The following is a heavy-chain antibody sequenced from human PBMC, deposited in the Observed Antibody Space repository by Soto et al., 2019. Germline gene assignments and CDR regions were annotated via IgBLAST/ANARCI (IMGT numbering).Heavy chain of an antibody. CDR3: ARNYYDSSGPYPRADYYYYYGMDV. D-gene: IGHD3-22*01. V-gene: IGHV1-69*13. CDR2: IIPIFGKA. Sequence: GASVKVSCKASGGTFSSYAISWVRQAPGQGLEWMGGIIPIFGKANYAQKFQGRVTITADESTSTAYMELSSLRSEDTAVYYCARNYYDSSGPYPRADYYYYYGMDVWGQGTTVTVSS. CDR1: GGTFSSYA. J-gene: IGHJ6*02.